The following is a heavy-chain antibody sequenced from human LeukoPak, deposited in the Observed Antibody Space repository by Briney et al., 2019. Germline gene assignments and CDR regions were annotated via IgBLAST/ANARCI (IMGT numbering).Heavy chain of an antibody. CDR3: ARDLKGSSSWYD. J-gene: IGHJ4*02. V-gene: IGHV3-43*01. D-gene: IGHD6-13*01. CDR1: GFAFDDYT. Sequence: GGSLRLSCAASGFAFDDYTMHWVRQAPGKGLEWVSLISWDGADTNYADSVKGRFTISRDNAKNSLYLQMNSLRAEDTAVYYCARDLKGSSSWYDWGQGTLVTVSS. CDR2: ISWDGADT.